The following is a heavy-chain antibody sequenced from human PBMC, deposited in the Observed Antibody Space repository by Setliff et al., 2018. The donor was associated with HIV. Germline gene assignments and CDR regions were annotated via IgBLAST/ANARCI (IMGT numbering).Heavy chain of an antibody. CDR3: ARDRRWGVALGFFDY. CDR2: INHSGST. CDR1: GGSFSGYF. J-gene: IGHJ4*02. D-gene: IGHD3-10*01. V-gene: IGHV4-34*01. Sequence: SETLSLTCAVYGGSFSGYFWSWIRQPPGKGLEWIGEINHSGSTNYNPSLKSRVTISVDTSKNQFSLKLNSVTAADPAVYYCARDRRWGVALGFFDYWGQGTLVTVSS.